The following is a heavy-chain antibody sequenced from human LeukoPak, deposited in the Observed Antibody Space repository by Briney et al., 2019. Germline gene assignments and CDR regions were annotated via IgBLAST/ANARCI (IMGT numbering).Heavy chain of an antibody. J-gene: IGHJ4*02. CDR2: ISGSSDNT. Sequence: GGSLRLSCAASGFTFSSQAMTWVRQAPGRGLEWVSGISGSSDNTYYADSVKGRFTIFRDNSKNTLFLQMNSLRVEDTAMYYCARGLQHPNFWGQGTLVTVSS. V-gene: IGHV3-23*01. D-gene: IGHD2-21*01. CDR3: ARGLQHPNF. CDR1: GFTFSSQA.